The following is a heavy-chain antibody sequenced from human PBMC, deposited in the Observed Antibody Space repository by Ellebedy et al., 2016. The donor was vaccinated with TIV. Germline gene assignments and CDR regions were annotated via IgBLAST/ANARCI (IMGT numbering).Heavy chain of an antibody. D-gene: IGHD1-14*01. CDR2: IYYSGTT. J-gene: IGHJ4*02. CDR3: ASGATPRTADY. CDR1: DGSISSYY. Sequence: SETLPLTXTVSDGSISSYYYNWIRQPPGKGLEWIGYIYYSGTTNYNPSLNSRVTLSLDTSKNQFSLKLSSVTAADTAVYYCASGATPRTADYWGQGTLVSVSS. V-gene: IGHV4-59*08.